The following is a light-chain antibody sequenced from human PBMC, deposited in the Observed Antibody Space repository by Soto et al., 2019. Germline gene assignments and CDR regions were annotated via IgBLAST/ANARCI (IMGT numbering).Light chain of an antibody. Sequence: EIVLTQSPATLSLSPGERATLSCRASQSVSSYLAWYQQKPGQAPRLLIYDASNRATGIPARFSGSGSGTDFALTISILEPEDFAVYYCQQRSNWPTWTVGQGTKVEIK. CDR2: DAS. CDR1: QSVSSY. J-gene: IGKJ1*01. V-gene: IGKV3-11*01. CDR3: QQRSNWPTWT.